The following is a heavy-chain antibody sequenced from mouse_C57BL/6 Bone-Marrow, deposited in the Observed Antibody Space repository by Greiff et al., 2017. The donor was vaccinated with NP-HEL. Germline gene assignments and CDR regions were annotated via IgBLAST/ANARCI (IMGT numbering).Heavy chain of an antibody. CDR1: GYTFTDYN. D-gene: IGHD1-1*01. CDR2: INPNNGGT. J-gene: IGHJ4*01. CDR3: ARVYYYGSSYAMDY. Sequence: LQQSGPELVKPGASVKMSCKASGYTFTDYNMHWVKQSHGKSLEWIGYINPNNGGTSYNQKFKGNATLTVNKSSSTAYMELRSLTSEDSAVYYCARVYYYGSSYAMDYWGQGTSVTVSS. V-gene: IGHV1-22*01.